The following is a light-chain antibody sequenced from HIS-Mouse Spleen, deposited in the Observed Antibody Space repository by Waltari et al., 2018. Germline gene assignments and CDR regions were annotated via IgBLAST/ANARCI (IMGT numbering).Light chain of an antibody. CDR2: GAS. Sequence: EIVLTQSPGTLSLSPGERATLSCRASQSVSSSYLAWYQQKPGQAPRLLIYGASSRATGIPDRFSGSVSGTDFTLTISRLEPEDFAVYYCQQYGSSPFTFGPGTKVVIK. CDR3: QQYGSSPFT. CDR1: QSVSSSY. J-gene: IGKJ3*01. V-gene: IGKV3-20*01.